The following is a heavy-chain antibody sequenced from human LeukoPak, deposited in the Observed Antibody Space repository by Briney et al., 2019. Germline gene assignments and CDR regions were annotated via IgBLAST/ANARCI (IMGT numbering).Heavy chain of an antibody. V-gene: IGHV3-53*01. Sequence: GGSLRLSCAASGFTFSSYAMSWVRQAPGKGLEWVSVIYSGGSTYYADSVKGRFTISRDNSKNTLYLQMNSLRAEDTAVYYCARDRDGLWFGGYFDYWGQGTLVTVSS. CDR1: GFTFSSYA. CDR2: IYSGGST. D-gene: IGHD3-10*01. J-gene: IGHJ4*02. CDR3: ARDRDGLWFGGYFDY.